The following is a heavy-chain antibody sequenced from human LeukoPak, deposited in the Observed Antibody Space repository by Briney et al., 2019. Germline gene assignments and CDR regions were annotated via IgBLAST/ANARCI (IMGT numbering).Heavy chain of an antibody. CDR2: ISSSSSTI. V-gene: IGHV3-48*01. CDR1: GFTFSSYS. D-gene: IGHD3-10*01. CDR3: ARHGRGSGSYYTDYYYYYYMDV. J-gene: IGHJ6*03. Sequence: PGGSLRLSCAASGFTFSSYSMNWVRQAPGKGLEWVSYISSSSSTIYYADSVKGRFTISRDNAKNSLYLQMNSLRAEDTAVYYCARHGRGSGSYYTDYYYYYYMDVWGKGTTVTVSS.